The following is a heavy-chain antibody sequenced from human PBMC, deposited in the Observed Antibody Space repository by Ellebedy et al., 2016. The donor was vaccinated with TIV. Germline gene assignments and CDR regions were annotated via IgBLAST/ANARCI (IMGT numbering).Heavy chain of an antibody. Sequence: GGSLRLXXGTSELTYWMNWVRQAPGKGLEWVSAISGSGDSTYYADSVKGRFTISRDNSRNTLNLQMNSLRAEDTALYYCAKSRWEWELQNFDYWGQGTLVTVSS. D-gene: IGHD1-26*01. J-gene: IGHJ4*02. CDR1: ELTYW. CDR2: ISGSGDST. V-gene: IGHV3-23*01. CDR3: AKSRWEWELQNFDY.